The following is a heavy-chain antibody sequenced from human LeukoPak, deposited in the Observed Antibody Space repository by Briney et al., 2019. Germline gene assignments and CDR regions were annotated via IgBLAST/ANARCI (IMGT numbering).Heavy chain of an antibody. V-gene: IGHV5-51*01. Sequence: GESLKFSCKGSGYSFTSSWIGWVRPMPGKGLGWRGIIYPGDSDTGYSPSFQGQVTISADKSISTAYPQWSSLKASDTAMYYCARPAHCSSTSCYHPHAFDYWGQGTLVTVSS. CDR1: GYSFTSSW. CDR2: IYPGDSDT. CDR3: ARPAHCSSTSCYHPHAFDY. J-gene: IGHJ4*02. D-gene: IGHD2-2*01.